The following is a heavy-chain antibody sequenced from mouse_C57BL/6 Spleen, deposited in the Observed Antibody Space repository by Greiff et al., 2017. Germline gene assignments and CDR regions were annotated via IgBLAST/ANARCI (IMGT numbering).Heavy chain of an antibody. D-gene: IGHD4-1*01. V-gene: IGHV3-1*01. CDR3: ARDVWGYWYFDV. Sequence: EVQLQQSGPGMVKPSQSLSLTCTVTGYSITSGYDWHWIRHFPGNKLEWMGYISYSGSTNYNPSLKSRISITHDTSKNHFFLKLNSVTTEDTATYYCARDVWGYWYFDVWGTGTTVTVSS. CDR1: GYSITSGYD. J-gene: IGHJ1*03. CDR2: ISYSGST.